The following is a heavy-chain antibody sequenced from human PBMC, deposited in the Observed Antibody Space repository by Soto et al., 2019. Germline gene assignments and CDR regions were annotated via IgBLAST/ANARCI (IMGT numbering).Heavy chain of an antibody. V-gene: IGHV1-24*01. D-gene: IGHD6-19*01. J-gene: IGHJ5*02. Sequence: ASVKVSCKVSGYTLTELSMHWVRQAPGKGLEWMGGFDPEDGETIYAQKFQGRVTMTEDTSTDTAYMELSSLRSEDTAVYYCATGIQWTTWFDPWGQGTLVTVSS. CDR1: GYTLTELS. CDR2: FDPEDGET. CDR3: ATGIQWTTWFDP.